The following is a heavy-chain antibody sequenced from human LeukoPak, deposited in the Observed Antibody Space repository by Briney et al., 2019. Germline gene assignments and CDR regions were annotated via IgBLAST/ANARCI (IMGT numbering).Heavy chain of an antibody. CDR1: GFTFSSYS. CDR3: ARAGGYSSSLDS. Sequence: GGSLRLSCAASGFTFSSYSMNWVRQAPGKGLEWVSYISSSSTIYYADSVKGRFTISRDNAKNSLYLQMKGLRAEDTAVYYCARAGGYSSSLDSWGQGTLVTVSS. J-gene: IGHJ4*02. CDR2: ISSSSTI. D-gene: IGHD6-13*01. V-gene: IGHV3-48*01.